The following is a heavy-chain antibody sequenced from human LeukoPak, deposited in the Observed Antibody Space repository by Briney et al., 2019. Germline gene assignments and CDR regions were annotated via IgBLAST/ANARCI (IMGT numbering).Heavy chain of an antibody. Sequence: PGGSLRLSCAASGFTFSSYGMHWVRQAPGKGLEWVAVIWYDGSNKYYADSVKGRFTISRDNAKNSLYLQMNSLRAEDTAVYYCATPTAGTWHFDYWGQGTLVTVSS. D-gene: IGHD1-1*01. CDR3: ATPTAGTWHFDY. CDR2: IWYDGSNK. V-gene: IGHV3-33*03. CDR1: GFTFSSYG. J-gene: IGHJ4*02.